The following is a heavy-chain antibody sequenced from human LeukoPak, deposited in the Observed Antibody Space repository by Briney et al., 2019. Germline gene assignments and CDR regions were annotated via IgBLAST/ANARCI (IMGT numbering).Heavy chain of an antibody. CDR2: INDYTGDT. Sequence: PSETLSLTCTVYGGSFTDYFWTWIRHSPGKGLEWIGEINDYTGDTNYNPSLNSRVSISLEKSKNQFSLELESVTAADTAVYYCARGRIAKIVVVHSFSYGMDVWGQGTTVTVPS. V-gene: IGHV4-34*01. CDR1: GGSFTDYF. CDR3: ARGRIAKIVVVHSFSYGMDV. J-gene: IGHJ6*02. D-gene: IGHD3-22*01.